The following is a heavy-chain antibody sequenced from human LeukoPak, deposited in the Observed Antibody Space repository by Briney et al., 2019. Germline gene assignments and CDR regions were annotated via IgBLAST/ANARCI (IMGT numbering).Heavy chain of an antibody. J-gene: IGHJ4*02. V-gene: IGHV1-2*02. Sequence: ASVKVSCKASGYTFTGYYMHWVRQAPGQGLEWMGWINPNSGGTNYAQKFQGRVTMTRDTSISTAYMELSRLRSDDTAVYYCARELTRYGGNFGTMTYWGQGTLVTVSS. CDR2: INPNSGGT. CDR3: ARELTRYGGNFGTMTY. CDR1: GYTFTGYY. D-gene: IGHD4-23*01.